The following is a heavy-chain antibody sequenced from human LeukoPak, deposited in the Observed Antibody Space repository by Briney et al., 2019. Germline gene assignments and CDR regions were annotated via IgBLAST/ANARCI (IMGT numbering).Heavy chain of an antibody. CDR2: ISAIGTDT. CDR1: GFTFSTYA. J-gene: IGHJ4*02. CDR3: AKDLRGSSSFDY. Sequence: PGGSLRLSCAASGFTFSTYAMSWVRQAPGKGLESVSAISAIGTDTYYADSVKGRFTVSRDNSNNTMYLQMNSLRAEDTAIYFCAKDLRGSSSFDYWGQGTLVTVSS. V-gene: IGHV3-23*01. D-gene: IGHD1-26*01.